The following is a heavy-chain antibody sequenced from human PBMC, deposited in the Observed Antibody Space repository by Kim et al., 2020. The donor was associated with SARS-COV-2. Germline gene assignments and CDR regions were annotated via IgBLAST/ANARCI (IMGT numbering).Heavy chain of an antibody. CDR1: GFTFSSYA. CDR2: ISGSGGST. J-gene: IGHJ5*02. V-gene: IGHV3-23*01. D-gene: IGHD6-6*01. Sequence: GGSLRLSCAASGFTFSSYAMSWVRQAPGKGLEWVSAISGSGGSTYYADSVKGRFTISRDNSKNTLYLQMNSLRAEDTAVYYCAKRSYRHFSSIAARSEDWFDPWGRGTLLTVSS. CDR3: AKRSYRHFSSIAARSEDWFDP.